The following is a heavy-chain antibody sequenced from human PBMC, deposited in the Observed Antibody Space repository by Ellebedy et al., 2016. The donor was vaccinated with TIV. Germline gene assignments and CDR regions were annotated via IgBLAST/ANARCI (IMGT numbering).Heavy chain of an antibody. CDR2: ISYDGSNK. CDR3: AKDRVSGSDYYYYYMDV. V-gene: IGHV3-30*18. J-gene: IGHJ6*03. CDR1: GFTFSSYG. Sequence: GESLKISXAASGFTFSSYGMHWVRQAPGKGLEWVAVISYDGSNKYYADSVKGRFTISRDNSKNTLYLQMNSLRAEDTAVYYCAKDRVSGSDYYYYYMDVWGKGTTVTVSS. D-gene: IGHD3-22*01.